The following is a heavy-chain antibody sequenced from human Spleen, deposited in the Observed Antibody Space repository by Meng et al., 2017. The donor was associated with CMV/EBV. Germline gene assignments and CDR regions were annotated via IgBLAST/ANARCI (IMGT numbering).Heavy chain of an antibody. CDR3: ARDVQSGAAGY. Sequence: ASVKVSCKASGYTFTDFHIHWVRQAPGHGPEWVGWVNPKSGVTNYAPNFEGRVTMTTDPPARTVYLELDRLRIDDTAMYYCARDVQSGAAGYWGQGTLVTVSS. D-gene: IGHD7-27*01. J-gene: IGHJ4*02. CDR2: VNPKSGVT. V-gene: IGHV1-2*02. CDR1: GYTFTDFH.